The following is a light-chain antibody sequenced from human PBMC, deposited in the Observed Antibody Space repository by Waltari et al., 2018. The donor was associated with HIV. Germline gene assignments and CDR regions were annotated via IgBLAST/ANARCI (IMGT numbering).Light chain of an antibody. CDR3: QQYYSTPLT. CDR1: QSVLYSSNNKNY. V-gene: IGKV4-1*01. CDR2: WAS. J-gene: IGKJ4*01. Sequence: DIVMTQSPDSLAVSLGERATINCKSSQSVLYSSNNKNYLAWYQQKPGQPPELLIYWASTRESGVPDRFSGSGSATDFTLTIISLQAEDVAVYYCQQYYSTPLTFGGGTQVEIK.